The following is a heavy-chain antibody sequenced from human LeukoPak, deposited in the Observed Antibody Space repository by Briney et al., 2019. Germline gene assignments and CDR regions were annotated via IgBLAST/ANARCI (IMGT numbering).Heavy chain of an antibody. V-gene: IGHV4-34*01. CDR1: GGSFSGYY. Sequence: PSETLSLTCAVYGGSFSGYYWSWIRQPPGKGLEWIGEINHSGSTNYNPSLKSRVTISVDTSKNQFSLRLTSVTAADTAVYYCARSPNWFDFWGQGTLVTVSS. CDR2: INHSGST. CDR3: ARSPNWFDF. J-gene: IGHJ5*01.